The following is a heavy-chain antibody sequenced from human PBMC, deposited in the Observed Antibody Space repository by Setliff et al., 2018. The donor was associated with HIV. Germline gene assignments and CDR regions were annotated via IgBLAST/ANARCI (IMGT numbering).Heavy chain of an antibody. CDR3: ARAYGFSSSSHYYYY. V-gene: IGHV4-59*11. D-gene: IGHD6-6*01. J-gene: IGHJ4*02. CDR1: GDSISSHY. Sequence: SETLSLTCTVSGDSISSHYWSWIRQPPGKGLELIGYIYYSGSTSYNPSLKSRVTVLVGTSKNQVSLKLRSVTAADTAVYYCARAYGFSSSSHYYYYWGQGTLVTVSS. CDR2: IYYSGST.